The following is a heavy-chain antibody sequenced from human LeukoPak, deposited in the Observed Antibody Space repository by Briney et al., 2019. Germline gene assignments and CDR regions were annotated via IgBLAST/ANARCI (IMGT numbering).Heavy chain of an antibody. CDR1: GFTFSSYG. V-gene: IGHV3-30*02. J-gene: IGHJ4*02. CDR3: AKAPYCSSTSCYILDY. D-gene: IGHD2-2*02. CDR2: IRYDGSNK. Sequence: PGGSLRLSCAASGFTFSSYGMHWVRQAPGKGLEWVAFIRYDGSNKYYADSVKGRFTISRDNSKNTLYLQMNSLRAEDTAVYYCAKAPYCSSTSCYILDYWGQGTLVTVSS.